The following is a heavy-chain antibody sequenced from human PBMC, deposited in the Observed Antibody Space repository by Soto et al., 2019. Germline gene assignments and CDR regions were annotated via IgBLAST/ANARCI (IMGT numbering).Heavy chain of an antibody. D-gene: IGHD6-6*01. CDR3: AKGPNSSSWGAYYYYYGMDV. J-gene: IGHJ6*02. CDR1: GFTFSSYG. Sequence: GGSLRLSCAASGFTFSSYGMHWVRQAPGKGLEWVAVISYDGSNKYYADSVKGRFTISRDNSKNTLYLQMNSLRAEDTAVYYCAKGPNSSSWGAYYYYYGMDVWGQGTTVTVSS. V-gene: IGHV3-30*18. CDR2: ISYDGSNK.